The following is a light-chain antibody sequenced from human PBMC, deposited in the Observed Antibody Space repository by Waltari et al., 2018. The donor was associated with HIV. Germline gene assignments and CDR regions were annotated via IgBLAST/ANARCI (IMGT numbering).Light chain of an antibody. CDR2: EVS. J-gene: IGLJ2*01. Sequence: QSALTQPASVSGSPGQSITISCTVTSSAVGSYTLVSWYQQHPGNAPKLMIYEVSKRPSGVSNRFSGSKSGNTASLTISGLQAEDEADYYCCSYAGSSTLVFGGGTKLTVL. CDR1: SSAVGSYTL. V-gene: IGLV2-23*02. CDR3: CSYAGSSTLV.